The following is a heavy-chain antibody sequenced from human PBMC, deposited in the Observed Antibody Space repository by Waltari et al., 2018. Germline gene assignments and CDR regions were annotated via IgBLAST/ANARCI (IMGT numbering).Heavy chain of an antibody. V-gene: IGHV3-30*18. CDR2: IWYDGSNK. D-gene: IGHD6-19*01. Sequence: QVQLVESGGGVVQPGRSLRLSCAASGFTFSSYGMPLVRQAPGKGLEWVAVIWYDGSNKYYADSVKGRFTISRDNSKNTLYLQMNSLRAEDTAMYYCAKSTSSGWYGNFDYWGQGTLVTVSS. CDR3: AKSTSSGWYGNFDY. CDR1: GFTFSSYG. J-gene: IGHJ4*02.